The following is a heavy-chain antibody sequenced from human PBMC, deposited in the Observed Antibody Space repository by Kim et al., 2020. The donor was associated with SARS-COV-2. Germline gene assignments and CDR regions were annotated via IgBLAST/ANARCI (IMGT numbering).Heavy chain of an antibody. J-gene: IGHJ6*02. CDR2: ISWNSGSI. V-gene: IGHV3-9*01. D-gene: IGHD6-13*01. CDR1: GFTFDDYA. Sequence: GGSLRLSCAASGFTFDDYAMHWVRQAPGKGLEWVSGISWNSGSIGYADSVKGRFTISRDNAKNSLYLQMNSLRAEDTALYYCAKDIMAAARIMRLVRGPINYYYYYGMDVWGQGTTVTVSS. CDR3: AKDIMAAARIMRLVRGPINYYYYYGMDV.